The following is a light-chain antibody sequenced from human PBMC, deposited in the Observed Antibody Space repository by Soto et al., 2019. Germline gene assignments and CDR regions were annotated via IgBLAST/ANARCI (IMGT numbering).Light chain of an antibody. V-gene: IGLV1-40*03. CDR1: SPNLGAVYP. Sequence: QAVVTQPPSVSGAPGQRVTISCTGSSPNLGAVYPVHWYQQLPGTAPKLLVADNRPSRDPDRFSVSNSGASASLAITGLRAEDEADYYCQCYYSSMSRTWVFGGGTQVTVL. J-gene: IGLJ3*02. CDR3: QCYYSSMSRTWV. CDR2: D.